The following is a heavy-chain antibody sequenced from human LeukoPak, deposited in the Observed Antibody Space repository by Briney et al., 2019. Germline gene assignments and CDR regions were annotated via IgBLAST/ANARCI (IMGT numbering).Heavy chain of an antibody. J-gene: IGHJ5*02. CDR2: INHSGST. Sequence: SETLSLTCAVYGGSFSGYYWTWIRQPPGKGLEWIGEINHSGSTNYNPSLKSRVTISLDTSKNQFSLNLNSVTAADTAVYYCAIVEVDATSYYCFCPWGHGTLVTVSS. D-gene: IGHD2-15*01. V-gene: IGHV4-34*01. CDR1: GGSFSGYY. CDR3: AIVEVDATSYYCFCP.